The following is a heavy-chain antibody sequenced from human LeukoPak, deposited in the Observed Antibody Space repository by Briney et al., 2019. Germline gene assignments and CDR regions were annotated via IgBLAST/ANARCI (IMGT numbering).Heavy chain of an antibody. V-gene: IGHV3-33*08. J-gene: IGHJ4*02. Sequence: GGSLRLSCAASGFTFSSYGMHWVRQAPGKGLGWVAVIWYDGSNKYYADSVKGRFTISRDNSKNTLYLQMNSLRAEDTAVYYCARGIAVAGLDYWGQGTLVTVSS. CDR1: GFTFSSYG. CDR3: ARGIAVAGLDY. D-gene: IGHD6-19*01. CDR2: IWYDGSNK.